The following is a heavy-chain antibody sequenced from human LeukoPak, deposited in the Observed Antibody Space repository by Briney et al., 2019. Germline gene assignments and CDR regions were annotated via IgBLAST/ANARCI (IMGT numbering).Heavy chain of an antibody. CDR1: GFTFDDYA. CDR2: ISWNSGSI. CDR3: AKDISRGRVDIVATIFDY. D-gene: IGHD5-12*01. V-gene: IGHV3-9*01. J-gene: IGHJ4*02. Sequence: GGSLRLSCAASGFTFDDYAMHWVRQAPGKGLEWVSGISWNSGSIGYADSVKGRFTISRDNAKNSLYLQMNSLRAEDTALYYCAKDISRGRVDIVATIFDYWGQGTLVTVSS.